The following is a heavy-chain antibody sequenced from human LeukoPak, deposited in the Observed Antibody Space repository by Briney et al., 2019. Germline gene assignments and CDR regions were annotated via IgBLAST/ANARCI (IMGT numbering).Heavy chain of an antibody. CDR1: GFTFSSCA. J-gene: IGHJ4*02. CDR2: ISYDGSNK. D-gene: IGHD3-22*01. V-gene: IGHV3-30*04. CDR3: AREGPYYYETFDY. Sequence: SGGSLRLSCAASGFTFSSCAKHWVRQAPGKGLEWVAVISYDGSNKYYADSVKGRFTISRDNSKNTLYLQMNSLRAEDTAVYYCAREGPYYYETFDYWGQGTLVTVSS.